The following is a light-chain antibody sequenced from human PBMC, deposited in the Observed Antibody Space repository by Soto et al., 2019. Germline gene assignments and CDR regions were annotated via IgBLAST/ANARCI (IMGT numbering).Light chain of an antibody. Sequence: EIVMTQSPATLSVSPGERATLSCRASQSVSGNLAWYQQKPGQAPRLLIYGASTRATGIPARFSGSGSGTEFTLTISSLPSEDFAVFYCQQYNNLPRTFGQGTKVEIK. CDR2: GAS. CDR1: QSVSGN. V-gene: IGKV3-15*01. CDR3: QQYNNLPRT. J-gene: IGKJ1*01.